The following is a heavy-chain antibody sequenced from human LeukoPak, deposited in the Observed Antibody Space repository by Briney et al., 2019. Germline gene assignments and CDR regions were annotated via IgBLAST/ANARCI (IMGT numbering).Heavy chain of an antibody. J-gene: IGHJ4*02. D-gene: IGHD3-22*01. CDR3: ARGDSSRYPDY. CDR1: GYSISSGYY. Sequence: SETLSLTCTVSGYSISSGYYWGWIRQPPGKGLEWIGGIYHSGSTYYNPSLKSRVTISVDTSKNQFSLKLSSVTAADTAVYYCARGDSSRYPDYWGQGTLVTVSS. V-gene: IGHV4-38-2*02. CDR2: IYHSGST.